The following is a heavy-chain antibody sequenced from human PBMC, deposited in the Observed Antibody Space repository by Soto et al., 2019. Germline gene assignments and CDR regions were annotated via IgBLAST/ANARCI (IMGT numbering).Heavy chain of an antibody. V-gene: IGHV3-48*02. CDR3: AREGEGHCISSSCLNWFDP. J-gene: IGHJ5*02. Sequence: PGGSLRLSCAASGFTFSTFNMNWVRQDPEKGLVWVSYISSSGSTIYYADSLKGRFTISRDNARNSLYLQMNSLRDEDTAVYYCAREGEGHCISSSCLNWFDPWGQGTMVTVSS. CDR2: ISSSGSTI. D-gene: IGHD2-2*01. CDR1: GFTFSTFN.